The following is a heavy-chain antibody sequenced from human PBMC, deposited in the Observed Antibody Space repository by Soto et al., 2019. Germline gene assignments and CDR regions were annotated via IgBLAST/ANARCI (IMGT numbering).Heavy chain of an antibody. J-gene: IGHJ4*02. D-gene: IGHD3-16*02. CDR3: ASLGGVIPYYFDY. CDR1: GGTFSSYT. Sequence: QVQLVQSGAEVKKPGSSVKVSCKASGGTFSSYTISWVRQAPGQGLEWMGRIIPILGIANYAQKFQGRVTITADKSTSTAYMELSSLRSEDTAVYYCASLGGVIPYYFDYWGQGTLVTVSS. V-gene: IGHV1-69*02. CDR2: IIPILGIA.